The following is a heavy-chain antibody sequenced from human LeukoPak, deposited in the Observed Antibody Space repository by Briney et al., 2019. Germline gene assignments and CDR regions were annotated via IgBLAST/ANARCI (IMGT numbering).Heavy chain of an antibody. CDR1: GFTFSSYW. Sequence: GGSLRLSCAASGFTFSSYWMSWVRQAPGKGLEWVANIKQDGNEKYYVDSVKGRFTISRDNSKNTLYLQMDSLRAEDTAVNYCVKGSYYESSGHYYFDYWGQGTLVTVSS. CDR3: VKGSYYESSGHYYFDY. V-gene: IGHV3-7*03. J-gene: IGHJ4*02. D-gene: IGHD3-22*01. CDR2: IKQDGNEK.